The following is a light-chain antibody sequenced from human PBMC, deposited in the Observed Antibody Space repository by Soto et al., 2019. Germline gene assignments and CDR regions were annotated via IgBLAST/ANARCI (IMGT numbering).Light chain of an antibody. Sequence: EVVMTQSPATLSVSPGERATLSCRASQSISSNLAWYQQKPGQAPRLLIYGVSTRATGIPARFSGSGSGTEFTLTISSLESEDFAVYYCQQYYDWPPWTFGQGTKVEVK. CDR1: QSISSN. CDR2: GVS. CDR3: QQYYDWPPWT. J-gene: IGKJ1*01. V-gene: IGKV3-15*01.